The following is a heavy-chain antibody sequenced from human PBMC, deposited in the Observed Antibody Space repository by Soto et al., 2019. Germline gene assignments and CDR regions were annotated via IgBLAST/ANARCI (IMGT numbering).Heavy chain of an antibody. Sequence: SVKVSCKASGGTLSSYAISWVRQAPGQGLEWMGGIIPIFGTANYAQKFQGRVTITADKSTSTAYMELSSLRSEDTAVYYCARDFMVRGVTSNWFDPWGQGTLVTVSS. J-gene: IGHJ5*02. CDR2: IIPIFGTA. V-gene: IGHV1-69*06. D-gene: IGHD3-10*01. CDR3: ARDFMVRGVTSNWFDP. CDR1: GGTLSSYA.